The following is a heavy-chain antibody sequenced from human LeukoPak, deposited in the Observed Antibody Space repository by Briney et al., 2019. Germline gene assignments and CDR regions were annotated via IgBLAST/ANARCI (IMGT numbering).Heavy chain of an antibody. D-gene: IGHD3-22*01. J-gene: IGHJ4*02. Sequence: SETLSLTCTVSGESISGFYWNWIRQPPGKGLEWLGYIYYSGSTNYNPSLKSRVTISIDTSKNQFSLKLSSVTAADTAVYYCARQDTMIVVVTPPDYWGQGTLVTVSS. CDR3: ARQDTMIVVVTPPDY. CDR2: IYYSGST. CDR1: GESISGFY. V-gene: IGHV4-59*08.